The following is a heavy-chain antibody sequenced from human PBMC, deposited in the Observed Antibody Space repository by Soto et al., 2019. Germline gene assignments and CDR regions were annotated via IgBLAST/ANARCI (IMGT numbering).Heavy chain of an antibody. V-gene: IGHV2-5*02. Sequence: SGPTLVNPTQTRTLTCTFSGFSLSTSGVGVGWIRQPPGKALEWLALIYWDEDKRDSTSLKSRLTINKDTSKNQVVLTMTNMDPVDTAKYYCAHNGYNDSSGYPNYYYYYGMDVWGQGTTVTVSS. CDR2: IYWDEDK. CDR3: AHNGYNDSSGYPNYYYYYGMDV. J-gene: IGHJ6*02. D-gene: IGHD3-22*01. CDR1: GFSLSTSGVG.